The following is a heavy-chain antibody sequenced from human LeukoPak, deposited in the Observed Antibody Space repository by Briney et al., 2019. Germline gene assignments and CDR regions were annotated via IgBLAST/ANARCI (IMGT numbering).Heavy chain of an antibody. CDR3: ARGPEYYYGSGSYDYYGMDV. J-gene: IGHJ6*02. V-gene: IGHV1-18*01. Sequence: ASVKVSCKASGYTFTSYGISWVRQAPGQGLEWMGWISAYNGNTNYAQKLQGRVTVTTDTSTSTAYMELRSLRSDDTAVYYCARGPEYYYGSGSYDYYGMDVWGQGTTVTVSS. CDR1: GYTFTSYG. D-gene: IGHD3-10*01. CDR2: ISAYNGNT.